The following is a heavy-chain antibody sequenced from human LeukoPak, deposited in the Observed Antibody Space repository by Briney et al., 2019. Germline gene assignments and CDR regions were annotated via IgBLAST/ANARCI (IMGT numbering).Heavy chain of an antibody. J-gene: IGHJ4*02. Sequence: GGSLRLSCAASGFTFSNYWMSWVRQAPGKGLEWVAAISNDERGQFYADSVKGRFTISRDNSKNTLYLQMNSLGAEDTAVYYCAKGSYTSSSRGLDYWGQGTLVTVSS. CDR3: AKGSYTSSSRGLDY. CDR1: GFTFSNYW. CDR2: ISNDERGQ. D-gene: IGHD6-6*01. V-gene: IGHV3-30*18.